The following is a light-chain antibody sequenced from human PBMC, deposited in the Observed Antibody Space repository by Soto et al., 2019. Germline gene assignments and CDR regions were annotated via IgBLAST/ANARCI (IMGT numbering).Light chain of an antibody. Sequence: EIGWTQSPGTLSLSPGERATHSCRASQRCSHNSIAWSQQRPGQDHRLLLYGVSTRAPCVPDRFSGSRSGTDFSLSIFTLAPEALAVYFCQHAGSSQFTFSPGTKVDIK. V-gene: IGKV3-20*01. J-gene: IGKJ3*01. CDR2: GVS. CDR3: QHAGSSQFT. CDR1: QRCSHNS.